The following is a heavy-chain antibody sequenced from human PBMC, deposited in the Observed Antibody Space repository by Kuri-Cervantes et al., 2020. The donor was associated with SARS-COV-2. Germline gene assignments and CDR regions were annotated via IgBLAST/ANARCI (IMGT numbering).Heavy chain of an antibody. J-gene: IGHJ4*02. CDR3: ASQVDTAMAFDY. Sequence: SETLSLTCTVSGGSISSSSYYWGWIRQPPGKGLEWIGSIYYSGSTYYNPSLKRRVTISVDTSKNQFSLKLSSVTAADTAVYYCASQVDTAMAFDYWGQGTLVTVSS. CDR1: GGSISSSSYY. CDR2: IYYSGST. D-gene: IGHD5-18*01. V-gene: IGHV4-39*01.